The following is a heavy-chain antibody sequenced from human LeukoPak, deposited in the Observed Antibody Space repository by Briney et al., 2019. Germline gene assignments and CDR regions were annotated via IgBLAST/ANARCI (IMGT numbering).Heavy chain of an antibody. CDR2: ISWNSGSI. CDR3: AKDSSPDYYDSSGFYLYYFDN. V-gene: IGHV3-9*01. D-gene: IGHD3-22*01. J-gene: IGHJ4*02. Sequence: GRSLRLSCAASGFTFDDYAMHWVRQAPGKGLEWVSGISWNSGSIGYADSVKGRFTISRDNAKNSLYLQMNSLRAEDTALYYCAKDSSPDYYDSSGFYLYYFDNWGQGTLVTVSS. CDR1: GFTFDDYA.